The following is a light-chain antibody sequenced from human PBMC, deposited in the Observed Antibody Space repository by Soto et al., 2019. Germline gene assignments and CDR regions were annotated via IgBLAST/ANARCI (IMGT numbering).Light chain of an antibody. Sequence: DIQMTQSPSTLSGSVGDGVTITCRASQTISSLLAWYQQEPGIAPKLLIYTASTLKSGVPSRFSGSGSGTEFTLTISSLQPDDFATYYCQHYNSYSEAFGQGTKVDIK. J-gene: IGKJ1*01. CDR1: QTISSL. CDR2: TAS. CDR3: QHYNSYSEA. V-gene: IGKV1-5*03.